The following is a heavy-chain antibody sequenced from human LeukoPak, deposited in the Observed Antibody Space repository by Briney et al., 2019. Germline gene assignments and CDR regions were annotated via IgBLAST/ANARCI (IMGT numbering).Heavy chain of an antibody. V-gene: IGHV1-18*01. Sequence: GASVKVSCKASGYTFTSYGISWVRQAPGQGLEWMGWISAYNGNTNYAQKLQGRVTMTTDTSTSTAYMELRSLRSDDTAVYYCARRAPQYDSSGYYEGTVDYFDYWGQGTLVTVSS. CDR3: ARRAPQYDSSGYYEGTVDYFDY. D-gene: IGHD3-22*01. CDR1: GYTFTSYG. J-gene: IGHJ4*02. CDR2: ISAYNGNT.